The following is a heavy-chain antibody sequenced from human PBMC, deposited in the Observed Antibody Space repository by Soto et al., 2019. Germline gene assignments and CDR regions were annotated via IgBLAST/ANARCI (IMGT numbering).Heavy chain of an antibody. CDR1: GYTFTSYA. Sequence: QVQLVQSGAEVKKPGASVKVSCKASGYTFTSYAMHWVRQAPGQRLEWMGWINAGNGNTKYSQKFQGRATITRETPASTAYMELSSLRSADTAVYYFARDPGGGKAGYWGQGTLVTVSS. J-gene: IGHJ4*01. D-gene: IGHD1-26*01. CDR2: INAGNGNT. V-gene: IGHV1-3*01. CDR3: ARDPGGGKAGY.